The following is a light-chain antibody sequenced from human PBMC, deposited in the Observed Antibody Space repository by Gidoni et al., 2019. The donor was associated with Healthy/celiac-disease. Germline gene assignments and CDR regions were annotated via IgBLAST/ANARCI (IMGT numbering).Light chain of an antibody. CDR1: QSVSSY. V-gene: IGKV3-11*01. J-gene: IGKJ5*01. Sequence: EIVLPQSQATLSLSPGERATLSCRASQSVSSYFAWYQQKPGQAPRLLIYDAANRATGIPARFSGSGSGTDFTLTIRSLEPEDFAVYYFQQRSNWPPEITFXQXTRLXIK. CDR3: QQRSNWPPEIT. CDR2: DAA.